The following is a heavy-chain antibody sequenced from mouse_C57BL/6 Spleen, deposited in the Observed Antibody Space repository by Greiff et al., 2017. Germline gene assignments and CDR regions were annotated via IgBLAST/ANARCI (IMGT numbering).Heavy chain of an antibody. D-gene: IGHD2-3*01. J-gene: IGHJ4*01. CDR3: ARETDGYYDAMDY. CDR1: GYTFTSYW. V-gene: IGHV1-64*01. Sequence: QVQLQQPGAELVKPGASVKLSCKASGYTFTSYWMHWVKQRPGQGLEWIGMIHPNSGSTNYNEKFKSKATLTVDKSSSTAYMQLSSLTSEDSAVYYCARETDGYYDAMDYWGQGTSVTVSS. CDR2: IHPNSGST.